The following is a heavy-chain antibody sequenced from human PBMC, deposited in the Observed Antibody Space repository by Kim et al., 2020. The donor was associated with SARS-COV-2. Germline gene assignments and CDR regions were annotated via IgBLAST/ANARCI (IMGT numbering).Heavy chain of an antibody. V-gene: IGHV1-46*01. J-gene: IGHJ6*04. CDR3: ARNLGVVTLRDSDSYGMDV. D-gene: IGHD2-21*02. Sequence: ASVKVSCKASGYTFTSYYMHWVRQAPGQGLEWMGLINPNSGNTSYAQKFQGRVTMTRDTSTSTAYMELSSLRSEDTAVYYCARNLGVVTLRDSDSYGMDVWGKGTTVTVSS. CDR1: GYTFTSYY. CDR2: INPNSGNT.